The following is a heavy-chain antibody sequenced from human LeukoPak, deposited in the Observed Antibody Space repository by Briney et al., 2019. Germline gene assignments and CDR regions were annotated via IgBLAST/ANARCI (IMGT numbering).Heavy chain of an antibody. CDR2: IYHSGST. V-gene: IGHV4-30-2*01. Sequence: SETLSPTCTVSGGSISSGGYYWSWLRQPPGKGLEWIRYIYHSGSTYYHPSLKSRVTISVDRSKNQFSLKLSSVTAADTAVYYCARVTGDCSSSTSCYSHFDYWGQGTLVTVSS. D-gene: IGHD2-2*01. CDR3: ARVTGDCSSSTSCYSHFDY. CDR1: GGSISSGGYY. J-gene: IGHJ4*02.